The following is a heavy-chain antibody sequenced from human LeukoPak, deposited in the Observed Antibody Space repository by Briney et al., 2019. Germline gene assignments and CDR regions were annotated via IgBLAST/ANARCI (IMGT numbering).Heavy chain of an antibody. Sequence: SETLSLTCTVSGGSISSYYWSWIRQPPGKGLEWIGYIYYSGSTNYNPSLKSRVTISVDTSKNQFSLKLSSVTAADTAVYYCARHEVVVITTTSLGYGMDVWGQGTTVTVSS. CDR1: GGSISSYY. CDR3: ARHEVVVITTTSLGYGMDV. D-gene: IGHD3-22*01. J-gene: IGHJ6*02. V-gene: IGHV4-59*08. CDR2: IYYSGST.